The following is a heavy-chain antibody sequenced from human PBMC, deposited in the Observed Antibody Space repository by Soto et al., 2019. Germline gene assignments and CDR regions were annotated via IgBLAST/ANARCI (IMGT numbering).Heavy chain of an antibody. CDR1: GFSAKYYA. CDR3: SKGEVRGIIPSYFDY. CDR2: ISGSGGIT. Sequence: GGSLRLSCEASGFSAKYYAMTWVRQAQGEGLEWVSTISGSGGITYSAESVKGRFTISRDNSKNKLYLQMDSLRAEDTAVYYCSKGEVRGIIPSYFDYWGLGTLVTVAS. V-gene: IGHV3-23*01. D-gene: IGHD3-10*01. J-gene: IGHJ4*02.